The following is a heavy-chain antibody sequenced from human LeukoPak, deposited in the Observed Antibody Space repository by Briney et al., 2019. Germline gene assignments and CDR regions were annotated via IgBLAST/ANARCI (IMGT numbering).Heavy chain of an antibody. Sequence: PGGSLRLSCASSGFTFSNYGMHWVRQAPGKGLEWVANINRVESDKHYVDSVEGRFTISRDNAKNSLYLQMNSLRAEDTAVYYCLRDDGHSYQYASSTYYYDAFDIWGQGTVVTVSS. CDR3: LRDDGHSYQYASSTYYYDAFDI. CDR2: INRVESDK. CDR1: GFTFSNYG. V-gene: IGHV3-7*01. D-gene: IGHD3-10*01. J-gene: IGHJ3*02.